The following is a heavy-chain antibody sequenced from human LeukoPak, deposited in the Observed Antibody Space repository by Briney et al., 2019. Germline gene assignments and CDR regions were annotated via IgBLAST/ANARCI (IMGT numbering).Heavy chain of an antibody. CDR1: GGSISSSSYY. Sequence: SETLSLTCTVSGGSISSSSYYWGWIRQPPGKGLEWIGSIYYSGSTYYNPSLKSRVTISVDTSKNQFSLKLSSVTAADTAVYYCARDHADNWNYGVYYFDYWGQGTLVTVSS. CDR3: ARDHADNWNYGVYYFDY. J-gene: IGHJ4*02. CDR2: IYYSGST. V-gene: IGHV4-39*07. D-gene: IGHD1-7*01.